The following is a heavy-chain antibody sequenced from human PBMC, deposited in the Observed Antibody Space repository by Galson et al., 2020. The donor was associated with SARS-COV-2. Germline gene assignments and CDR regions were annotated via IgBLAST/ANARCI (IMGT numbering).Heavy chain of an antibody. D-gene: IGHD3-16*01. CDR3: TTDFLVGDYVWGRMVYYYCGMDV. CDR1: GFTFSNAW. CDR2: IKSKTDGGTT. Sequence: GESLKISCAASGFTFSNAWMSWVRQAPGKGLEWVGRIKSKTDGGTTDYAAPVKGRFTISRDDSKNTLYLQMNSLKTEDTAVYYCTTDFLVGDYVWGRMVYYYCGMDVWGRGTTVTVSS. J-gene: IGHJ6*02. V-gene: IGHV3-15*01.